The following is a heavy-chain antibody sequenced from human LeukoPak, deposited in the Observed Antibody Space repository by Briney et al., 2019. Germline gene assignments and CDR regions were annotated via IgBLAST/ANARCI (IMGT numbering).Heavy chain of an antibody. D-gene: IGHD6-19*01. J-gene: IGHJ4*02. CDR2: ISENGDRP. CDR1: GFAFGVFV. Sequence: GGSLRLSCSASGFAFGVFVIHWVRQAPGKGLEYVSSISENGDRPNHADSVKGRFTISRDNSKNTLYLQMTSLRVEDTAVYYCVNDLSGWYSFDYRGQGTLVTVSS. CDR3: VNDLSGWYSFDY. V-gene: IGHV3-64D*08.